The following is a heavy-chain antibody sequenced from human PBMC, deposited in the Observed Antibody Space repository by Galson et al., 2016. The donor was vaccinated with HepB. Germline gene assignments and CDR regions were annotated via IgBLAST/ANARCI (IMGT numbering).Heavy chain of an antibody. CDR1: GFTFNSYG. D-gene: IGHD5-18*01. Sequence: SLRLSCAASGFTFNSYGMHWVRQAPGKGLEWLAFISFDGNNKDYADSVKGRFTISRDKSTKTLYLHTNSLRVEDTALYYCAKDSRGYWAYYHYYYMDVWGKGTTVTVSS. CDR2: ISFDGNNK. CDR3: AKDSRGYWAYYHYYYMDV. V-gene: IGHV3-30*18. J-gene: IGHJ6*03.